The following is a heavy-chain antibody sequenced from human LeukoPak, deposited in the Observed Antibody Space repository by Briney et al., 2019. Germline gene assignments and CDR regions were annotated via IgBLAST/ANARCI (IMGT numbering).Heavy chain of an antibody. J-gene: IGHJ6*03. D-gene: IGHD6-19*01. CDR1: GGTFSSYA. V-gene: IGHV1-69*05. Sequence: GASVKVSCKASGGTFSSYAISWVRQAPGQGLEWMGGIIPIFGTANYAQKFQGRVTITTDESTSTAYMELSSLRSEDTAVYYCARGSSGWYEVGYYYYYMDVWGKGTTVTVS. CDR3: ARGSSGWYEVGYYYYYMDV. CDR2: IIPIFGTA.